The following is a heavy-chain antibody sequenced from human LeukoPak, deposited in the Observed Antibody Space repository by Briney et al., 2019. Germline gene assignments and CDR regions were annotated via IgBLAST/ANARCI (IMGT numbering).Heavy chain of an antibody. D-gene: IGHD2-2*01. CDR3: ARESLAYCSSTSCPSGYFDY. CDR2: IIPILGIA. Sequence: ASVKVSCTASGGTFSSYTISWVRQAPGQGLEWMGRIIPILGIANYAQKFQGRVTITADKSTSTAYMELSSLRSEDTAVYYCARESLAYCSSTSCPSGYFDYWGQGTLVTVSS. V-gene: IGHV1-69*04. J-gene: IGHJ4*02. CDR1: GGTFSSYT.